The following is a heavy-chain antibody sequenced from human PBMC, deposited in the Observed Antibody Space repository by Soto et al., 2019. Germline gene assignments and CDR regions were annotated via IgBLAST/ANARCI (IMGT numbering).Heavy chain of an antibody. J-gene: IGHJ4*02. Sequence: QVQLVESGGGLVKPGGSLRLSCAVSGFTFSDYYMTWIRQAPGKGLELVSYISSSTSHTNYGDYVKGRFTISRDNAKKSMFLQMNSLRAEDTAVYYCARGRGAAADYFDFWGQGTLVTVSS. CDR2: ISSSTSHT. D-gene: IGHD6-13*01. CDR1: GFTFSDYY. V-gene: IGHV3-11*05. CDR3: ARGRGAAADYFDF.